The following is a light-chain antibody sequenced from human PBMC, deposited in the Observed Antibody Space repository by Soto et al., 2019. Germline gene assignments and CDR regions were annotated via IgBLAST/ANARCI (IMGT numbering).Light chain of an antibody. CDR1: QTVTNNY. J-gene: IGKJ4*01. CDR2: GAS. Sequence: EIVLTQYQDTLPLPAEEGVSLSCRASQTVTNNYLAWYQQKPDQAPGLHIFGASNRATGIPDRFSGSGSGTDFTLSISRLEPEDFAVYYCQQYCTSPLTFGGGARLEVK. CDR3: QQYCTSPLT. V-gene: IGKV3-20*01.